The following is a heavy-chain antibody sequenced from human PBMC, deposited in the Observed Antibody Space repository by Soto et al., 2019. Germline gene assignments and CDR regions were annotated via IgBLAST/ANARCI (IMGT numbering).Heavy chain of an antibody. CDR2: INPNSGGT. Sequence: ASVKVSCKASGYTFTGYYMHWVRQAPGQGLEWMGWINPNSGGTNYAQKFQGRVTMTRDTSISTAYMELSRLRSDDTAVYYCARDLPIGRRTDMVKVSYYYYGMDVWGQGTTVTVSS. V-gene: IGHV1-2*02. J-gene: IGHJ6*02. D-gene: IGHD5-18*01. CDR1: GYTFTGYY. CDR3: ARDLPIGRRTDMVKVSYYYYGMDV.